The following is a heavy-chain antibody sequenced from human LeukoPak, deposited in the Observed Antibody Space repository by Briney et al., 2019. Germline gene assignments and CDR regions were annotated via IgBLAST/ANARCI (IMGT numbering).Heavy chain of an antibody. CDR3: AKDSPDYYDSSGYYYGGAFDI. J-gene: IGHJ3*02. Sequence: GGSLRLSCAASGFTFSSYGMHWVRQAPGKGLEWVAFIRYDGSNKYYADSVKGRFTISRDNSKNTLYLQMNSLRAEDTAVYYCAKDSPDYYDSSGYYYGGAFDIWSQGTMVTVSS. D-gene: IGHD3-22*01. V-gene: IGHV3-30*02. CDR2: IRYDGSNK. CDR1: GFTFSSYG.